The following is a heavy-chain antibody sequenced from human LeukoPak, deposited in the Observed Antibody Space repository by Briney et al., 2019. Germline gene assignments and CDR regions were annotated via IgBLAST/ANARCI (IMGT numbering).Heavy chain of an antibody. CDR3: VRGGYGDYGRGS. CDR1: GFTFRSYE. V-gene: IGHV3-48*03. CDR2: IYSSGSTT. J-gene: IGHJ5*02. Sequence: GGSLRLSCVASGFTFRSYEMNWVRQAPGKGLEWIASIYSSGSTTYYADSVKGRFTVSRDNAKNSLYLQMNSLRVEDTAVYYCVRGGYGDYGRGSWGQGTLLTVSS. D-gene: IGHD4-17*01.